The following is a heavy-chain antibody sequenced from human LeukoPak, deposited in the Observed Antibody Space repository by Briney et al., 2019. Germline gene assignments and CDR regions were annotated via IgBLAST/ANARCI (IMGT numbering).Heavy chain of an antibody. D-gene: IGHD1-14*01. CDR2: IYWDDDK. CDR3: THSGKHYYNDF. V-gene: IGHV2-5*02. J-gene: IGHJ4*02. CDR1: GVSLTTSRVS. Sequence: SGPTVVKPTQTLTLTCTFPGVSLTTSRVSVSWIRQPPGKALEWLALIYWDDDKRYSPSLKNRLTITKDTSKNQVVLRMTNMDPVDTATYYCTHSGKHYYNDFWGQGAVVTVSS.